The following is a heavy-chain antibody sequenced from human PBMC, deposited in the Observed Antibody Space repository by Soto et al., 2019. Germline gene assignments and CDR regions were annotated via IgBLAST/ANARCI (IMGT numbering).Heavy chain of an antibody. J-gene: IGHJ5*02. CDR2: MSPNSANT. CDR3: AREGYSTSSGSRGNWFEP. V-gene: IGHV1-8*01. D-gene: IGHD6-6*01. CDR1: GYTFTSYD. Sequence: ASVKVSCKASGYTFTSYDINWVRQATGQGLEWMGWMSPNSANTGYAQKFQGRVTMTRNTSISTAYMELSSLRSEDTAVYYCAREGYSTSSGSRGNWFEPWGQGTMVTVSS.